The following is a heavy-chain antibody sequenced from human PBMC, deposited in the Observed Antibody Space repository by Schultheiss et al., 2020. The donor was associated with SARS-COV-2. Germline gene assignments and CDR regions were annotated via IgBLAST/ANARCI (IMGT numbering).Heavy chain of an antibody. V-gene: IGHV3-23*01. J-gene: IGHJ4*02. CDR1: GFTFSSYA. CDR3: ARDGYIVATAFDY. Sequence: GGSLRLSCAASGFTFSSYAMSWVRQAPGKGLEWVSAIRGSGGSTYYADSVKGRFTISRDNSKTTLFLQRNSLRAEDTAVYNCARDGYIVATAFDYWGQGTLVTVSS. CDR2: IRGSGGST. D-gene: IGHD5-12*01.